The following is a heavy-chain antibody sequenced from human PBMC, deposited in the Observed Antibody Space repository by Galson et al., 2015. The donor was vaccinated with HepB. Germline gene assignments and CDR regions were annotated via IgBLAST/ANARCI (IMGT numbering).Heavy chain of an antibody. D-gene: IGHD3-10*01. CDR3: ARDRHRGYAYYYYGMDV. J-gene: IGHJ6*02. Sequence: SLRLSCAASGFTFSSYSMNWVRQAPGKGLEWVSSISSSSSYIYYADSVKGRFTISRDNAKNSLYLQMNSLRAEDTAVYYCARDRHRGYAYYYYGMDVWGQGTTVTVSS. CDR2: ISSSSSYI. CDR1: GFTFSSYS. V-gene: IGHV3-21*01.